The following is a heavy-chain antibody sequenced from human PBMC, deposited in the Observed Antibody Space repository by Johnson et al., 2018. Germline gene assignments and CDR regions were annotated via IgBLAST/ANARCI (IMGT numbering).Heavy chain of an antibody. V-gene: IGHV3-30-3*01. CDR1: GFTFSSYA. Sequence: QVQLQESGGGLVQPGRSLRLSCAASGFTFSSYAMHWVRQAPGKGLEWVAVISYDGSNKYYADSVKGRFTISRDNSKNTLYLQMNSLRAEDTAVYYCAREFEWLIGGGYLQHWG. CDR3: AREFEWLIGGGYLQH. J-gene: IGHJ1*01. CDR2: ISYDGSNK. D-gene: IGHD3-3*01.